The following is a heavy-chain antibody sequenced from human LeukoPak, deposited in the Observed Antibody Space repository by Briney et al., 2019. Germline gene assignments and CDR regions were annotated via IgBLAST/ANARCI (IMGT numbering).Heavy chain of an antibody. CDR3: AREGYCTNGVCTNWFDP. D-gene: IGHD2-8*01. CDR1: GGSISSYY. J-gene: IGHJ5*02. Sequence: SETLSLTCTVSGGSISSYYWSWIRQPPGQGLEWIGYIYYSGSTNYNPSLKSRVTISVDTSKNQFSLKLGSVTAADTAVYYCAREGYCTNGVCTNWFDPWGQGTLVTVSS. CDR2: IYYSGST. V-gene: IGHV4-59*01.